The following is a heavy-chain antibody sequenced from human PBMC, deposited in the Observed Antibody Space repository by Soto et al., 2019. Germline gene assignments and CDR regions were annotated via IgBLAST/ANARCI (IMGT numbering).Heavy chain of an antibody. CDR3: TNSNWFDP. CDR1: GVSISSSRYY. Sequence: SETLSLTCTVSGVSISSSRYYWGWIRQPPGKGLEWIGRIYYSGSTYYNPSLKSRVTISVDTSKNQFSLKLSSVTAADTAVYYCTNSNWFDPWGQGTLVTVSS. J-gene: IGHJ5*02. V-gene: IGHV4-39*01. D-gene: IGHD3-10*01. CDR2: IYYSGST.